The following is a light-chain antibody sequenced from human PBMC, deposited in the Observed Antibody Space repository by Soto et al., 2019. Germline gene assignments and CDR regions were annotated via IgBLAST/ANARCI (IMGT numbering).Light chain of an antibody. V-gene: IGLV1-40*01. J-gene: IGLJ2*01. CDR2: GNS. CDR3: QSYDSSLSGVV. Sequence: QSVLTQPPSVSGAPGQRVTISCTGSSSNIGAGYDVHWYQQLPGTAPKLLIYGNSNRPSGVPDQFSGSKSGTSASLVITGFQAEDEADYYCQSYDSSLSGVVFGGGTKLTVL. CDR1: SSNIGAGYD.